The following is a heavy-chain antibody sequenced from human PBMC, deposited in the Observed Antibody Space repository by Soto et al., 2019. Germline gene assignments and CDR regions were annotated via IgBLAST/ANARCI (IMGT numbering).Heavy chain of an antibody. CDR2: VYSSGTT. Sequence: TLSLTCSVFGDAITNHYWSWIRQPPGKGLEYLGRVYSSGTTNYNPSLESRVTLSADPSKNPIYLKFSSTTTADTAMDYFSKGPYCYDKCYFAYWGQGAPVTVSS. J-gene: IGHJ4*02. CDR1: GDAITNHY. CDR3: SKGPYCYDKCYFAY. D-gene: IGHD3-10*01. V-gene: IGHV4-4*07.